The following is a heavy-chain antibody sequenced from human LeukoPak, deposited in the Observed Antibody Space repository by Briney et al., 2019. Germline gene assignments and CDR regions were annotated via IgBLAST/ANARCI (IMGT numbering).Heavy chain of an antibody. J-gene: IGHJ1*01. CDR1: GFTFSSYA. CDR3: AKIPRYSSGWQYFQH. CDR2: ISGSGGST. D-gene: IGHD6-19*01. V-gene: IGHV3-23*01. Sequence: GGSLRLSCAASGFTFSSYAMSWVRQAPGKGLEWVSAISGSGGSTYYADSVKGRFTISRDNSKNTLYLQMNSLRAEDTAVYYCAKIPRYSSGWQYFQHWGQGTLVTVSS.